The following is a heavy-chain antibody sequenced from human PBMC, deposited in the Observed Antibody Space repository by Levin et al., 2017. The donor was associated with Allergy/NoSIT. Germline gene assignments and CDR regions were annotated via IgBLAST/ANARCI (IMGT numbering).Heavy chain of an antibody. CDR1: GGSFRGYY. V-gene: IGHV4-34*01. D-gene: IGHD2-2*01. CDR3: AREGPYCSSTSCYYFRYYYYGMDV. J-gene: IGHJ6*02. Sequence: SQTLSLTCAVYGGSFRGYYWSWIRQPPGKGLEWIGEINHSGSTNYNPSLKSRVTISVDTSKNQFSLKLSSVTAADTAVYYCAREGPYCSSTSCYYFRYYYYGMDVWGQGTTVTVSS. CDR2: INHSGST.